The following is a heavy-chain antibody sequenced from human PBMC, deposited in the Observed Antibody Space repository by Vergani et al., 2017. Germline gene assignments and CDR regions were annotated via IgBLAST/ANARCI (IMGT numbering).Heavy chain of an antibody. V-gene: IGHV1-58*02. J-gene: IGHJ6*02. CDR2: IVVGSGNP. Sequence: QMQLVQSGPEVKKPGTSVKVSCKASGFTFTSSAMQWVRQARGQRLEWIGWIVVGSGNPNYAQKFQERVTITRDMSTSTAYMELSSLRSEDTAVYYCARETATRGYSYGENGMDVWGQGTTVTVSS. CDR3: ARETATRGYSYGENGMDV. D-gene: IGHD5-18*01. CDR1: GFTFTSSA.